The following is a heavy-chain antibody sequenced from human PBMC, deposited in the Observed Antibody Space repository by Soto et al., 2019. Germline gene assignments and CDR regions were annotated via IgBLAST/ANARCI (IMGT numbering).Heavy chain of an antibody. CDR3: ARVAYGSGTYYNGNWFDP. J-gene: IGHJ5*02. Sequence: QVQLQQWGAGLLKASETLSLTCAVYGGSFSGHYWSWIRQPPGKGLEWIGEVNHSGTTNYSPSLKSRVTISLDTSMNHFSLKLSSVTAADTAVYYCARVAYGSGTYYNGNWFDPWGQGTLVTVSS. CDR2: VNHSGTT. V-gene: IGHV4-34*01. CDR1: GGSFSGHY. D-gene: IGHD3-10*01.